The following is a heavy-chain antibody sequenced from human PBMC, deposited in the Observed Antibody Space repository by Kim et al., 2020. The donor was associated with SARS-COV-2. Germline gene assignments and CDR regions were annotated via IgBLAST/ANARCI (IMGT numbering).Heavy chain of an antibody. CDR2: ISSSSSYI. Sequence: GGSLRLSCAASGFTFSSYSMNWVRQAPGKGLEWVSSISSSSSYIYYADSVKGRFTISRDNAKNSLYLQMNSLRAEDTAVYYCARRVGVVVPASRGYYYYGMDVWGQGTTVTVSS. CDR3: ARRVGVVVPASRGYYYYGMDV. J-gene: IGHJ6*02. CDR1: GFTFSSYS. V-gene: IGHV3-21*01. D-gene: IGHD2-2*01.